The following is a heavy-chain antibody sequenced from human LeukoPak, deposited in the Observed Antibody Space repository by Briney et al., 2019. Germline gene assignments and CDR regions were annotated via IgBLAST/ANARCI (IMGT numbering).Heavy chain of an antibody. CDR1: GGSISSGSYY. V-gene: IGHV4-61*02. Sequence: SETLSLTCTVSGGSISSGSYYWSWIRQPAGKGLEWIGRIYTSGSTNYNPSLKSRVTISVDTSKNQFSLKLSSVTAADTAVYYCARGTRRYYYGSGSYSFDPWGQGTLVTVSS. CDR2: IYTSGST. CDR3: ARGTRRYYYGSGSYSFDP. D-gene: IGHD3-10*01. J-gene: IGHJ5*02.